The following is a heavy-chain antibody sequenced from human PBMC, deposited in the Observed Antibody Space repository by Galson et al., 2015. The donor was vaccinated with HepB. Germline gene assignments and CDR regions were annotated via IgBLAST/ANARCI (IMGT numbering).Heavy chain of an antibody. Sequence: SLRLSCAASGFTFSSYGMHWVRQAPGKGLEWVAVIWHDGNTENYADSVKGRFTISRDSSKSTLFLQMNSLRAEDTAVYYCARDIGYSPFDIWGQGTMVTVSS. D-gene: IGHD3-22*01. CDR2: IWHDGNTE. CDR3: ARDIGYSPFDI. V-gene: IGHV3-33*01. J-gene: IGHJ3*02. CDR1: GFTFSSYG.